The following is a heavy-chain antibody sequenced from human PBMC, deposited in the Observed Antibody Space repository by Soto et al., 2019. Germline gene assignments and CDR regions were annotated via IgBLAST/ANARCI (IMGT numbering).Heavy chain of an antibody. J-gene: IGHJ6*03. D-gene: IGHD6-6*01. V-gene: IGHV1-24*01. CDR2: FDPEDGET. CDR1: GYTLTELS. Sequence: ASVKVSCKVSGYTLTELSMHWVRQAPGKGLEWMGGFDPEDGETIYAQKFQGRVTMTEDTSTDTAYMELSSLRSEDTAVYYCATGDSSRLHRKYYYYYMDVWGKGTTVTVSS. CDR3: ATGDSSRLHRKYYYYYMDV.